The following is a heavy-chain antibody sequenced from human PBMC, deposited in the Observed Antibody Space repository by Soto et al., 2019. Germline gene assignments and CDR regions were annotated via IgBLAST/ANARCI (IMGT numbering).Heavy chain of an antibody. Sequence: GGSLRLSCAASGFTFSSYTMNWVRQAPGKGLGWVSSISASSTYIYYADSLKGRFTISRDNAKNSLYLQMNSLRAEDTAVYYCARGSGTYFDYWGHGTLVTVSS. V-gene: IGHV3-21*01. CDR2: ISASSTYI. CDR3: ARGSGTYFDY. J-gene: IGHJ4*01. CDR1: GFTFSSYT. D-gene: IGHD3-10*01.